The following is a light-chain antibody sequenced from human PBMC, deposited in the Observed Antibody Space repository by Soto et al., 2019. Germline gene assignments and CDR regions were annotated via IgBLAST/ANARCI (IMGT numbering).Light chain of an antibody. V-gene: IGLV2-14*01. CDR3: SSYTSSSTLGL. J-gene: IGLJ2*01. Sequence: QSALTQPASVSGSPGQSITISCTGTSSDVGGYNYVSWYQQHPGKAPKLMIYEVSNRPSGVSNRFSGSTSGNTASLTISGLQAEDEADYYCSSYTSSSTLGLFGGGTTLTLL. CDR1: SSDVGGYNY. CDR2: EVS.